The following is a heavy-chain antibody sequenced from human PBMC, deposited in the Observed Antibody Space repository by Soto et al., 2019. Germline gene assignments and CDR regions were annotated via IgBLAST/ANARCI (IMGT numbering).Heavy chain of an antibody. CDR1: GFTFSSYA. J-gene: IGHJ4*02. Sequence: GGSLRLSCSASGFTFSSYAMHWVRQAPGKGLEYVSASSSNGGSTYYADSVKGRFTISRDNSKNTLYLQMSSLRAEDTAVYSGVKGDDLTLDYWGQGTLVTVSS. V-gene: IGHV3-64D*09. CDR2: SSSNGGST. D-gene: IGHD1-1*01. CDR3: VKGDDLTLDY.